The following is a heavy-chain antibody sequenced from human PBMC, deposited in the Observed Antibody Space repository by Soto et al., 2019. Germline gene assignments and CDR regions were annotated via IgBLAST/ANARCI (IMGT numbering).Heavy chain of an antibody. CDR1: GFTFSSYW. Sequence: GGSLRLSCAASGFTFSSYWMSWVRQAPGKGLEWVANIKQDGSEKYYVDSVKGRFTISRDNAKNSLYLQMNSLRAEDTAVYYCARVAGGSNHYFNYWGQGTLVTVSS. CDR2: IKQDGSEK. CDR3: ARVAGGSNHYFNY. V-gene: IGHV3-7*01. J-gene: IGHJ4*02. D-gene: IGHD1-26*01.